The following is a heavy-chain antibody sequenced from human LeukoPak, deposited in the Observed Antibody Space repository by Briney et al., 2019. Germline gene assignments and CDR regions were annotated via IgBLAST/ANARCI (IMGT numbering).Heavy chain of an antibody. CDR3: ARGVHATVTRFDS. V-gene: IGHV3-74*01. Sequence: GGSLRLSCAASGFTFSNYWMHWVRQAPGKGLVWVSRINSDGSSTTYADSVKGRFTISRDNAKNTLYLQMNSLRAEDTAVHYCARGVHATVTRFDSWGQGTLVPVSS. CDR1: GFTFSNYW. CDR2: INSDGSST. D-gene: IGHD4-17*01. J-gene: IGHJ4*02.